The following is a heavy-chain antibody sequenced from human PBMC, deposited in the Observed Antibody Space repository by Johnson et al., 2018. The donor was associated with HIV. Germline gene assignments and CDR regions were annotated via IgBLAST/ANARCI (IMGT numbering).Heavy chain of an antibody. D-gene: IGHD5-24*01. CDR3: ARGCRDGYTCDAFDI. V-gene: IGHV3-66*01. CDR2: ISSGADT. Sequence: VQLVESGGGVVQPGRSLRLSCAASGITVSSNYMTWVRQAPGKGLEWVSVISSGADTWYAGSVTGRFTISRDNSKNTLYLQMNSLRAEDTAVYYCARGCRDGYTCDAFDIWGQGTLVTVSS. CDR1: GITVSSNY. J-gene: IGHJ3*02.